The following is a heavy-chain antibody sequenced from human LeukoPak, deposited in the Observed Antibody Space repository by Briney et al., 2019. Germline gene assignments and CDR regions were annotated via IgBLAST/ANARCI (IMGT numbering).Heavy chain of an antibody. J-gene: IGHJ4*02. V-gene: IGHV3-21*01. D-gene: IGHD3-3*01. CDR2: ISATSNYI. CDR1: GFRFSTYT. Sequence: GGSLRLSCAASGFRFSTYTMTWVRQAPGKGLEWASSISATSNYIYYADSVQGRFTISRDNGKNSLFLQLNSLRVDDTAVYYCARAHVPITIFGVVHYNDYSGQGTLVTVSS. CDR3: ARAHVPITIFGVVHYNDY.